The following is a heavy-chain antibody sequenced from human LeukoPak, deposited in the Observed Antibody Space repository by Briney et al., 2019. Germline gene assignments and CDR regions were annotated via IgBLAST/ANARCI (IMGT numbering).Heavy chain of an antibody. V-gene: IGHV1-2*02. J-gene: IGHJ5*02. CDR1: GYSFTDYY. D-gene: IGHD2-21*01. CDR2: INPNSGGT. Sequence: ASVKVSCKTSGYSFTDYYMHWVRQAPGQGLEWMGGINPNSGGTSSAQKFQGRVTMTRDTSISTVYMEVSWLTSDDTAIYYCARADRLHGGPYLIGPWGQGTLVTVSS. CDR3: ARADRLHGGPYLIGP.